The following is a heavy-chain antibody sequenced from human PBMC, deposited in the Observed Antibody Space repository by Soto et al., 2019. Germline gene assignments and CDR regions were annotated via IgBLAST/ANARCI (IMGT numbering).Heavy chain of an antibody. J-gene: IGHJ4*02. CDR3: AKDGVHYVSGYFDY. V-gene: IGHV3-30*18. Sequence: QVQLVESGGGVVQPGRSLRLSCAASGFTFSSYGMHWVRQAPGKGLEWVAVISYDGSNKYYADSVKGRFTISRDKSNNTLYLHMNSLRAEDTAVYYCAKDGVHYVSGYFDYWGQGTLVTVAS. CDR2: ISYDGSNK. D-gene: IGHD3-10*02. CDR1: GFTFSSYG.